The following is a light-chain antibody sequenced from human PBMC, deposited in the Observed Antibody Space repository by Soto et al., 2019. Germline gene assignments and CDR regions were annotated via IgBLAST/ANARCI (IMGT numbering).Light chain of an antibody. CDR2: AAS. J-gene: IGKJ1*01. V-gene: IGKV3-15*01. Sequence: EIVLTQSPGTLSVSPGERATLSCRASQSVSSNLAWFQHKPGQAPRLLIFAASTRASGVPARFSGSGSGTDFILTTASLQSEDFAVYYCQQYWHWPRTFGQGTKVDIK. CDR1: QSVSSN. CDR3: QQYWHWPRT.